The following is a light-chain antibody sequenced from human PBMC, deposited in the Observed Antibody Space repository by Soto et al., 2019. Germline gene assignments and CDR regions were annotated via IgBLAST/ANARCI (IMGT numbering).Light chain of an antibody. J-gene: IGLJ1*01. CDR3: LLSYTGRLYV. V-gene: IGLV7-46*01. Sequence: QAVVTQEPSLTVSPGGTVTLTCGSSTGPVTNGHFPYWFQQKPGQAPRPLIYDTDNKQSWTPARFSASLLGDKAALTLSGALPEDEAAYYCLLSYTGRLYVFGPGTKVTVL. CDR1: TGPVTNGHF. CDR2: DTD.